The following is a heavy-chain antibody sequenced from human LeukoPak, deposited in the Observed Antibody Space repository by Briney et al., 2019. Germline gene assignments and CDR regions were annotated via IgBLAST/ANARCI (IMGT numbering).Heavy chain of an antibody. CDR2: ISTSGST. J-gene: IGHJ4*02. CDR3: ARQNGDYLWYLDY. Sequence: PSETLSLTCTVSGDSISSYSWTWIRQPAGKGLEWIGRISTSGSTSYNPSLKSRVTMSLDTSKNQFSLRLTSVTAADTAIYYCARQNGDYLWYLDYWGKGTLVTVSS. CDR1: GDSISSYS. V-gene: IGHV4-4*07. D-gene: IGHD4-17*01.